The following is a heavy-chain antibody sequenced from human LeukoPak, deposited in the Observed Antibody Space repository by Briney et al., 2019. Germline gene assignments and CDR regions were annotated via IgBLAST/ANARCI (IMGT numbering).Heavy chain of an antibody. J-gene: IGHJ1*01. Sequence: SQTPSLACAIFGDSVSSNTAAWNWIRQSPSRGLEWLGRTYYRSKWYNEYAVSVQSRITINPDTSKNQFSLQLNSVTPEDTAVYYCARDVDFQYWGQGTLSPSPQ. CDR3: ARDVDFQY. V-gene: IGHV6-1*01. CDR1: GDSVSSNTAA. CDR2: TYYRSKWYN.